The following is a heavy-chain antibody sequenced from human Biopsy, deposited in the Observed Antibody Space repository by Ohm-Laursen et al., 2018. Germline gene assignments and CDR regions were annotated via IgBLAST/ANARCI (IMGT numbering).Heavy chain of an antibody. CDR1: GYAVNDYF. V-gene: IGHV1-2*06. J-gene: IGHJ3*01. CDR2: ISPNSGGT. CDR3: ARDIMNRIAGLVARSDVFDV. D-gene: IGHD3-16*01. Sequence: ASVKVSCKGSGYAVNDYFLHWLRQAPGQGPEWMGRISPNSGGTNNAQKFQGRVTMTTDTSTSTVYLELRRLISDDTAVYYCARDIMNRIAGLVARSDVFDVWGQGTLVTVSS.